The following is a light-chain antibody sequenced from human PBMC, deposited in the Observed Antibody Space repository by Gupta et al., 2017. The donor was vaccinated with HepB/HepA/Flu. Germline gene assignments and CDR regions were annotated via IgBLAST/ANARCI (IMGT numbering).Light chain of an antibody. CDR1: QSVSSSY. CDR2: GAS. J-gene: IGKJ2*02. V-gene: IGKV3-20*01. CDR3: QHDRSSPCT. Sequence: EILLTQSPDTLSLSPGERATLSCRASQSVSSSYLAWYQQKPGQAPRLLIYGASTRATGIPDRFRGSGSGADFTLTISRLEPEDFAVYYCQHDRSSPCTFGQGTKVEIK.